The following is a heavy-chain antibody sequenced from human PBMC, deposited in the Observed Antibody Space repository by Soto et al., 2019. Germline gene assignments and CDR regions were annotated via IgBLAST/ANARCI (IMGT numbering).Heavy chain of an antibody. CDR2: IYHSGST. CDR1: GYSISSGYY. J-gene: IGHJ4*02. V-gene: IGHV4-38-2*02. CDR3: ARDGSGFDY. D-gene: IGHD6-19*01. Sequence: SETLSLTCAVSGYSISSGYYWGWIRQPPGKGLEWIGSIYHSGSTYYNPSLKSRVTISVDTSKNQFSLKLGSVTAADTAVYYCARDGSGFDYWGQGTLVTVSS.